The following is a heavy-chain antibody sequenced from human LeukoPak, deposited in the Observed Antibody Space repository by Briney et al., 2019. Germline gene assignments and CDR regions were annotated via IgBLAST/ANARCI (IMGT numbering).Heavy chain of an antibody. Sequence: GGSLRLSCAASGFTFSSYEMNWVRQAPGKGLEWVSYISSSGSTIYYADSVKGRFTISRDNAKNSLYLQMNSLRAEDTAVYYCARDRYYYDSSGYPIYFDYWGQGTLVTVSS. D-gene: IGHD3-22*01. CDR3: ARDRYYYDSSGYPIYFDY. V-gene: IGHV3-48*03. J-gene: IGHJ4*02. CDR2: ISSSGSTI. CDR1: GFTFSSYE.